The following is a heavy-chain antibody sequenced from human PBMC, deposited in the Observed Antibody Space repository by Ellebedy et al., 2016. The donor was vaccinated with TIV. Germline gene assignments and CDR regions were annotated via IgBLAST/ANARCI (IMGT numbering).Heavy chain of an antibody. CDR3: AKQGGYSYGSPFDY. Sequence: AASVKVSCKASGYTFTTLDINWVRQATGQGLEWMGWMSPNSGNTGFAQKFQGRVTMTRDTSATTVYMELSSLRSEDTAVYYCAKQGGYSYGSPFDYWGQGTLVTVSS. J-gene: IGHJ4*02. D-gene: IGHD5-18*01. V-gene: IGHV1-8*01. CDR1: GYTFTTLD. CDR2: MSPNSGNT.